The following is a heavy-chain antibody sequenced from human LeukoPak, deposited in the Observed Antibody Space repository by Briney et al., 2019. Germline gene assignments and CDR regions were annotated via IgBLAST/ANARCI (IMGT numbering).Heavy chain of an antibody. Sequence: GESLKISCKGSGYSFTCYWIGWVHQMPGKGLEWMGIIYPGDSDTRYSPSFQGQVTISADKSISTAYLQWSSLKASDTAMYYCARMESATYYFDYWGQGTLVSLSS. CDR3: ARMESATYYFDY. CDR1: GYSFTCYW. CDR2: IYPGDSDT. D-gene: IGHD5-12*01. V-gene: IGHV5-51*07. J-gene: IGHJ4*02.